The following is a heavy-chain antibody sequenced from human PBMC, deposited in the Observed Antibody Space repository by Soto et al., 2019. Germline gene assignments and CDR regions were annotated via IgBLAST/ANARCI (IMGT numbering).Heavy chain of an antibody. D-gene: IGHD5-18*01. CDR3: ARDIQRWPEGGGGMDV. Sequence: QVQLVESGGGVVQPGRTLRLSCAASGFTFSSYAMHWVRQAPGKGLEWVAVISYDGSNKYYADSVKGRFTISRDNSKNTLYLQMNSLRAEDTAVYYCARDIQRWPEGGGGMDVWGQGTTVTVSS. V-gene: IGHV3-30-3*01. CDR1: GFTFSSYA. J-gene: IGHJ6*02. CDR2: ISYDGSNK.